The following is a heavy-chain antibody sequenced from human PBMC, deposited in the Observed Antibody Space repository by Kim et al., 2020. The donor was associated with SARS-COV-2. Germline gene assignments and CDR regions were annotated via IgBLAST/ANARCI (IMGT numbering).Heavy chain of an antibody. Sequence: GESPKISCKGSGYSFTSYWISWVRQMPGKGLEWMGRIDPSDSYTNYSPSFQGHVTISADKSISTAYLQWSSLKASDTAMYYCARHSPVVVITWDYYYGMDVWGQGTTVTVSS. CDR3: ARHSPVVVITWDYYYGMDV. J-gene: IGHJ6*02. V-gene: IGHV5-10-1*01. D-gene: IGHD3-22*01. CDR1: GYSFTSYW. CDR2: IDPSDSYT.